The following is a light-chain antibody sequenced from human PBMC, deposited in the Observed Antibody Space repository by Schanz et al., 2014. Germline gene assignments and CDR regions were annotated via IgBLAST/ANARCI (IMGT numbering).Light chain of an antibody. CDR3: SSYAGSYTWV. Sequence: QSALTQPRSVSGSPGQSVTISCTGTSSDVGGYNSVSWYQQHPGKAPKLMIFDVTKRPSGVPDRFSGSKSGNTASLTVSGLQAEDEADYYCSSYAGSYTWVFGGGTKLTVL. J-gene: IGLJ3*02. CDR2: DVT. V-gene: IGLV2-11*01. CDR1: SSDVGGYNS.